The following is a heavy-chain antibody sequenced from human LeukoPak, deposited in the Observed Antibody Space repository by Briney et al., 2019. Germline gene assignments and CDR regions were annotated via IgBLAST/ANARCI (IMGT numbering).Heavy chain of an antibody. CDR1: GFTFGSYT. Sequence: GGSLRLSCAASGFTFGSYTVTWVRQAPGKGLEWVSSISGSGGSTYYADSVKGRFTISRDNSKNTLYLRMNSLRVEDTAVYYCAKPPRAATLDYWGQGTLVTVSS. J-gene: IGHJ4*02. V-gene: IGHV3-23*01. CDR3: AKPPRAATLDY. CDR2: ISGSGGST. D-gene: IGHD2-15*01.